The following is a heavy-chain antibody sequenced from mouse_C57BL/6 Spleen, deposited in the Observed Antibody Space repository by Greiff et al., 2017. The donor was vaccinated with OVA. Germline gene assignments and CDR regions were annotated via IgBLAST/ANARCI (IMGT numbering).Heavy chain of an antibody. CDR3: ARAPPYYYGSSYFDV. V-gene: IGHV1-50*01. D-gene: IGHD1-1*01. J-gene: IGHJ1*03. Sequence: QVQLKQPGAELVKPGASVKLSCKASGYTFTSYWMQWVKQRPGQGLEWIGEIDPSDSYTNYNQKFKGKATLTVDTSSSTAYMQLSSLTSEDSAVYYCARAPPYYYGSSYFDVWGTGTTVTVSS. CDR1: GYTFTSYW. CDR2: IDPSDSYT.